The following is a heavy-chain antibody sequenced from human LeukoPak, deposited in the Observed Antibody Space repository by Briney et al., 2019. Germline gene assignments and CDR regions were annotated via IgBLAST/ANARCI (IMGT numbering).Heavy chain of an antibody. CDR1: GGSISSHY. Sequence: PSETLSLTCTVSGGSISSHYWSWIRQLPGKGLEWIGYIYYSGSTNYNPSLKSRVTISVDTSKNQFSLKLSSVTAADTAVYYCARGGIDYGDYDWFDPWGQGTLVTVSS. J-gene: IGHJ5*02. V-gene: IGHV4-59*11. D-gene: IGHD4-17*01. CDR2: IYYSGST. CDR3: ARGGIDYGDYDWFDP.